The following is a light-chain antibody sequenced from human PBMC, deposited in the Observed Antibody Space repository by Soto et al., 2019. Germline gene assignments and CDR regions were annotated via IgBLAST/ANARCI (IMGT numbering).Light chain of an antibody. CDR2: QVS. Sequence: QSVLTQPASVSGSPGQSITISCTGTSSDVGGYYYVSWYQPHPGKAPKLMIYQVSNGPSGVSNRFSGSKSGNTASLTISGLQAEDEADYYCSSYTSSNTFYVFGTGTKVTVL. CDR3: SSYTSSNTFYV. CDR1: SSDVGGYYY. J-gene: IGLJ1*01. V-gene: IGLV2-14*01.